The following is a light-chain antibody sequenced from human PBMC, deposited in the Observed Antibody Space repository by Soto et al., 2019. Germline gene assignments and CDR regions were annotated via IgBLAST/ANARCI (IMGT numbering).Light chain of an antibody. V-gene: IGKV3-15*01. CDR2: GAS. CDR1: QSVSSN. CDR3: QQYNNWPYS. Sequence: EIVMTQSPATLSVSPGERTTLSCRASQSVSSNLAWYQQKPGQAPRLVIYGASTRATGITARFGGSGSWTEFTLTISGLQSEDFAVYYCQQYNNWPYSFGRGTKLEIK. J-gene: IGKJ2*01.